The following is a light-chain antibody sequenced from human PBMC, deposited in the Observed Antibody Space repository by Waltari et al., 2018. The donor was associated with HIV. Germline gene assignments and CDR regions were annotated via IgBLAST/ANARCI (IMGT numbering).Light chain of an antibody. CDR3: QQSHSNPRT. CDR1: QSINIY. CDR2: TAS. J-gene: IGKJ1*01. V-gene: IGKV1-39*01. Sequence: DIQLTQSPSSLSASMGDRVTITCRASQSINIYINWYQQKPGKAPKLLMYTASSLQSGVPSRFSGSGAGTDFTLTISSLQPEDSATYYCQQSHSNPRTFGHGTKVEIK.